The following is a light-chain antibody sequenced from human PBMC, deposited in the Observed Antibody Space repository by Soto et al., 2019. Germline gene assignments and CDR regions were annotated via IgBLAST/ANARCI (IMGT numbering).Light chain of an antibody. Sequence: DIVLTQSPATLSLSPGERATLSCRASQSVSSYLVWFQQKPGQAPRLLIYDASTRATGIPARFSGSGSGTDFTLTISRLEPEDFAVYYCQQRSNWPLTFGPGTKVDIK. CDR1: QSVSSY. J-gene: IGKJ3*01. CDR3: QQRSNWPLT. V-gene: IGKV3-11*01. CDR2: DAS.